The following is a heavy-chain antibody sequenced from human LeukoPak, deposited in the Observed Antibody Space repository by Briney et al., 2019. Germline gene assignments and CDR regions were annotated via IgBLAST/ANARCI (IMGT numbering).Heavy chain of an antibody. J-gene: IGHJ4*02. V-gene: IGHV4-34*01. Sequence: SETLSLTCAVCGGSFSGYYWSWIRQPPGKGLEWIGEINHSGSTNYNPSLKSRVTISVDTSRNQFSLKLSSVTAADTAVYYCARRAVSGRKFDYWGQGTLVTVSS. CDR1: GGSFSGYY. CDR2: INHSGST. CDR3: ARRAVSGRKFDY.